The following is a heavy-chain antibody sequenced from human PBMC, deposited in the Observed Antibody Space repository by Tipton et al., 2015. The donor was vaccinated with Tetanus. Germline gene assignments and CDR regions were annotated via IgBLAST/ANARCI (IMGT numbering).Heavy chain of an antibody. J-gene: IGHJ5*02. CDR2: ISPISTYI. D-gene: IGHD6-13*01. CDR3: ARAFFAAATS. V-gene: IGHV3-21*01. CDR1: GFTFRNFN. Sequence: SLRLSCAASGFTFRNFNMNWVRQAPGQGLEWVSSISPISTYIFYGDSVKGRFTISRDNAKNSLYLQMNSLRDDDTAVYYCARAFFAAATSWGQGTLVTVSS.